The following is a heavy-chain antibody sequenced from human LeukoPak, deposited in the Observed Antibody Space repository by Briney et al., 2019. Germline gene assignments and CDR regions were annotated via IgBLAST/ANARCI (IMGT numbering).Heavy chain of an antibody. V-gene: IGHV3-30*02. CDR3: AASGSYLAPIDY. CDR2: VRFDGTNK. Sequence: SCKASGFTFRTYGMHWVRQAPGKGLEWVAFVRFDGTNKYYADSVKGRFAISRDNSKNTLYLQMNSLRAEDTAVYYCAASGSYLAPIDYWGQGTLVTVSS. CDR1: GFTFRTYG. D-gene: IGHD1-26*01. J-gene: IGHJ4*02.